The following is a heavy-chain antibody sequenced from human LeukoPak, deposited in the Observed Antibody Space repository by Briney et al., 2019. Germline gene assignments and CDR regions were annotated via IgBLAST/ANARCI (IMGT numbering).Heavy chain of an antibody. D-gene: IGHD3-3*01. CDR1: GYTFTSYG. J-gene: IGHJ6*03. Sequence: ASVKVSCKASGYTFTSYGISWVRQAPGQGLEWMGWISAYNGNTNYAQKLQGRVTMTTDTSTSTAYMELRSLRSDDTAVYYCARGLDYDFWSGYSQRPNYYMDVWGKGTTVTVSS. CDR2: ISAYNGNT. V-gene: IGHV1-18*01. CDR3: ARGLDYDFWSGYSQRPNYYMDV.